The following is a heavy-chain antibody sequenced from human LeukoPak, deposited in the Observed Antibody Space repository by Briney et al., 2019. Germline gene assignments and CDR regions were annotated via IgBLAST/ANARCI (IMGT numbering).Heavy chain of an antibody. CDR1: GYTFTSYG. D-gene: IGHD4-17*01. J-gene: IGHJ4*02. V-gene: IGHV1-18*01. CDR3: ARADYGDYTDYFDY. CDR2: ISAYNGNT. Sequence: GASVKVSCKASGYTFTSYGISWVRQAPGQGLEWMGWISAYNGNTNYEQKLQGRVTMTTDTSTSTAYMELRSLRSDDTAVYYCARADYGDYTDYFDYWGQGTLVTVSS.